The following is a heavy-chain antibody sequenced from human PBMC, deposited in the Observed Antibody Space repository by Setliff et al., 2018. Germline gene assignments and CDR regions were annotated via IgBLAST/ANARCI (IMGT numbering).Heavy chain of an antibody. CDR2: INPNDGYT. D-gene: IGHD2-15*01. Sequence: ASVKVSCKASGHSLTSNHFHWGRQAPGKGLEWMGTINPNDGYTIYAPAFQGRVAMTTDTSTGTAHMELSGLTSADTAIYYCIVNMVRPVTGLDSWGPGTLVTVSS. CDR1: GHSLTSNH. V-gene: IGHV1-46*01. J-gene: IGHJ4*02. CDR3: IVNMVRPVTGLDS.